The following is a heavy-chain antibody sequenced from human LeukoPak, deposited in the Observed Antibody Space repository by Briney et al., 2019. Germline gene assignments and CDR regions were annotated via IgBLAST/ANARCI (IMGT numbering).Heavy chain of an antibody. CDR3: ARNSAGAPFDY. J-gene: IGHJ4*02. V-gene: IGHV3-21*01. D-gene: IGHD1-26*01. CDR1: GFTFSSYS. Sequence: GESLRLSCAASGFTFSSYSMSWVRQAPGKGLEWVSSITSIHAYIYYADSVKGRFTISRDNAKNLVYLQMNSLKAEDTAVYYCARNSAGAPFDYWGQGTLVTISS. CDR2: ITSIHAYI.